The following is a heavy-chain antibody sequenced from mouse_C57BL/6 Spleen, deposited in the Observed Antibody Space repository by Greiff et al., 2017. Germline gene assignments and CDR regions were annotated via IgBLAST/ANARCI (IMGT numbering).Heavy chain of an antibody. V-gene: IGHV1-55*01. CDR3: ARGANSGVDY. J-gene: IGHJ2*01. CDR2: IYPGSGST. CDR1: GYTFTSYW. D-gene: IGHD3-1*01. Sequence: QVHVKQPGAELVKPGASVKMSCKASGYTFTSYWITWVKQRPGQGLEWIGDIYPGSGSTNYNEKFKSKATLTVDTSSSTAYMQLSSMTSEDSAVYYCARGANSGVDYGGQGTTLTVSS.